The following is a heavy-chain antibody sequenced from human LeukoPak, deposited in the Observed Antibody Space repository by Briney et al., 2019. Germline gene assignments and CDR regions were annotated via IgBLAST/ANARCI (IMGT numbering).Heavy chain of an antibody. J-gene: IGHJ4*02. CDR3: AKSGRITMIVVVITPFDY. Sequence: SGGSLRLSCAASGFTFSSYAMSWVRQAPGKGLEWASAISGSGGSTYYADSVKGRFAISRDNSKNTLYLQMNSLRAEDTAVYYCAKSGRITMIVVVITPFDYWGQGTLVTVSS. D-gene: IGHD3-22*01. CDR1: GFTFSSYA. CDR2: ISGSGGST. V-gene: IGHV3-23*01.